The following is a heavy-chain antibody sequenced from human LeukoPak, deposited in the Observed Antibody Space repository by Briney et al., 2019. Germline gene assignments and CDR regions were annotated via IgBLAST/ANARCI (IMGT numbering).Heavy chain of an antibody. CDR1: GGSITGYY. V-gene: IGHV4-59*08. CDR2: IFSSGST. Sequence: SETLSLTSTVSGGSITGYYWSWIRQPPGKGLEWVGYIFSSGSTNYNPSLKSRVTISLDTSKSQFSLKLISVTASDTAVYYCARLTKFLTTYYPTPWGQGTLVTVSS. CDR3: ARLTKFLTTYYPTP. D-gene: IGHD2/OR15-2a*01. J-gene: IGHJ5*02.